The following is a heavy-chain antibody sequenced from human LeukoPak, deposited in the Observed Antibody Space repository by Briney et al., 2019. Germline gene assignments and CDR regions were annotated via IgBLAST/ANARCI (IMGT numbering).Heavy chain of an antibody. D-gene: IGHD6-13*01. Sequence: PGRSLRLSCAASGFTFSSYAMHWVRQAPGKGLEWVAVISYDGSNKYYADSVKGRFTISRDNSKNTLYLQMNSLRAEDTAVYYCASDPLAAAGRYFEYWGQGTLVTVSS. CDR1: GFTFSSYA. J-gene: IGHJ4*02. CDR3: ASDPLAAAGRYFEY. V-gene: IGHV3-30*04. CDR2: ISYDGSNK.